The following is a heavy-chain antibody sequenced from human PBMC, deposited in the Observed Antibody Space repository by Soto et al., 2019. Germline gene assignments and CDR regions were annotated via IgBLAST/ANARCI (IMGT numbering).Heavy chain of an antibody. Sequence: ASVKVSCKASGYTFTSYYMHWVRQAPGQGLEWMGIINPSGGSTSYAQKFQGRVTMTRDTSTSTVYMELSSLRSEDTAVYYCARVPAAAGTPWALDYWGPGTQVTVSS. V-gene: IGHV1-46*01. J-gene: IGHJ4*02. CDR2: INPSGGST. CDR1: GYTFTSYY. CDR3: ARVPAAAGTPWALDY. D-gene: IGHD6-13*01.